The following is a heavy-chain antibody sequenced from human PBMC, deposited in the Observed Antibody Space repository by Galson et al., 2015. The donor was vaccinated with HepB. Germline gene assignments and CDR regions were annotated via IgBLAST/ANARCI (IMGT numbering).Heavy chain of an antibody. CDR2: ISYDGST. Sequence: ETLSLTCTISRGSISTYFWSWIRQLPGKGLEYIGYISYDGSTNYNPSLKSRVTISLATSKNQFSLSLSSVTTADTAVYYCARDLGAYPDLWGQGALVTVSS. CDR3: ARDLGAYPDL. V-gene: IGHV4-59*01. J-gene: IGHJ5*02. CDR1: RGSISTYF.